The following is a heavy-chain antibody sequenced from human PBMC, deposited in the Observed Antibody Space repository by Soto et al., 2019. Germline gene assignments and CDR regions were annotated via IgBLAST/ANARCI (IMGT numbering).Heavy chain of an antibody. J-gene: IGHJ6*03. D-gene: IGHD6-19*01. CDR3: ARVIAVAGTGYYYYYMDV. Sequence: QVQLVQSGAEVKKPGSSVKVSCKASGGTFSSYTISWVRQAPGQGLEWMGRIIPSLGIANYAQKFQGRVTITADKSTSTAYMELSSLRSEDTAVYYCARVIAVAGTGYYYYYMDVWCKGTTVTVSS. CDR2: IIPSLGIA. V-gene: IGHV1-69*02. CDR1: GGTFSSYT.